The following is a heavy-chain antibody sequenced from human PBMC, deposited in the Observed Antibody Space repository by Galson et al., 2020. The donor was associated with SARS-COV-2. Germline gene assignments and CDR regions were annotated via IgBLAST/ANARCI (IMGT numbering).Heavy chain of an antibody. CDR1: GYSFTSYW. Sequence: GESLKISCKGSGYSFTSYWIGWVRQIPGKGLEWMGVIFPGDSDTRYRPSFQGQVTISADKSISTAYLQWSSLKDSDSAIYYCARHSIGGSHWGQGTQVTVSS. J-gene: IGHJ4*02. CDR3: ARHSIGGSH. V-gene: IGHV5-51*01. CDR2: IFPGDSDT. D-gene: IGHD3-22*01.